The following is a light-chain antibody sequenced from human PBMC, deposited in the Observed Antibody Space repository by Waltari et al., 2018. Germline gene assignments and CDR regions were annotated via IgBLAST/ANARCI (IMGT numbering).Light chain of an antibody. CDR1: TITVGIYTL. J-gene: IGLJ3*02. V-gene: IGLV2-23*02. CDR3: CSYAGSSTVM. Sequence: QSALTQPPSFSGSPGHSIPISCPGPTITVGIYTLFPWYQQHPGKAPKLIISEVNKRPSGISDRFSGSKSGNTASLTISGLLTEDEADYYCCSYAGSSTVMFGGGTKLTVL. CDR2: EVN.